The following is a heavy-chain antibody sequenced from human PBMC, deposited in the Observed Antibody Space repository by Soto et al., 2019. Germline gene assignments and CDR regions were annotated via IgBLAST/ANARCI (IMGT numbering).Heavy chain of an antibody. V-gene: IGHV1-8*01. CDR3: ARASWGDHVWGSYRYWFDP. J-gene: IGHJ5*02. CDR2: MNPNSGNT. CDR1: GYTFTSYD. Sequence: QVQLVQSGAEVKKPGASVKVSCKASGYTFTSYDINWVRQATGQGLEWMGWMNPNSGNTGYAQKFQGRVTMTRNTSISTAYMELSSLRSEDTAVYYCARASWGDHVWGSYRYWFDPWGQGTLVTVSS. D-gene: IGHD3-16*02.